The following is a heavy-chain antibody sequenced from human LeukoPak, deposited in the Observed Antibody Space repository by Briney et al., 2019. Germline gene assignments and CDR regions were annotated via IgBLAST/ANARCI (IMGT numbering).Heavy chain of an antibody. CDR3: ARLPEIVGDTRRFNY. Sequence: SETLSLTCTVSGASISSTTYYWGWIRQPPGKGLEWIGSGHYSGSTYYNPSLESRITISVDTSKNQFPLKLSSATAADTAVYYCARLPEIVGDTRRFNYWGQGTLVTVSS. CDR1: GASISSTTYY. D-gene: IGHD1-26*01. V-gene: IGHV4-39*01. J-gene: IGHJ4*02. CDR2: GHYSGST.